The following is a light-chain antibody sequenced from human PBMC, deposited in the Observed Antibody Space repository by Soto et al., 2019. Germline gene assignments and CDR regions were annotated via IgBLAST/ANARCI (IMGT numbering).Light chain of an antibody. Sequence: QSVLTQPASVSGSPGQSITISCTGTSSDVGGYNYVSWYQQHPGKAPKLMIYDVSNRPSGVSNRFSGSKSANTASLTISGLQAEDEADYHCSAYTTSSTVVFGSGTKVTVL. CDR1: SSDVGGYNY. CDR3: SAYTTSSTVV. V-gene: IGLV2-14*01. CDR2: DVS. J-gene: IGLJ1*01.